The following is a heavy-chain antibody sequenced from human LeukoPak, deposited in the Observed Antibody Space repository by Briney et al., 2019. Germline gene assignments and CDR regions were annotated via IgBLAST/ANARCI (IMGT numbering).Heavy chain of an antibody. D-gene: IGHD4-17*01. CDR2: ISYDGSNK. Sequence: QPGRSLRLSCAASGFTFSSYAMHWVRQAPGKGLEWVAVISYDGSNKYYADSVKGRFTISRDNSKNTLYLQMNSLRAEDTAVYYCAKPRATVTTFDAFDIWGQGTMVTVSS. CDR1: GFTFSSYA. CDR3: AKPRATVTTFDAFDI. J-gene: IGHJ3*02. V-gene: IGHV3-30-3*02.